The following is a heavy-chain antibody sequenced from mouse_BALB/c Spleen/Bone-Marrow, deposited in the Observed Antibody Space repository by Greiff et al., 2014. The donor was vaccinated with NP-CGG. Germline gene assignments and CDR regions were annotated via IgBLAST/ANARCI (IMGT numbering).Heavy chain of an antibody. Sequence: EVNVVESGGGLVKPGGSLKLYCAASGFTFSSYAMSWVRQTPEKRLEWVASLSSGGSTYYPDSVKGRFTISRDNARNILYLQMSSLRSEDTAMYYCAKRGAYGNFWFAYWGQGTLVTVSA. CDR3: AKRGAYGNFWFAY. CDR2: LSSGGST. V-gene: IGHV5-6-5*01. CDR1: GFTFSSYA. J-gene: IGHJ3*01. D-gene: IGHD2-10*02.